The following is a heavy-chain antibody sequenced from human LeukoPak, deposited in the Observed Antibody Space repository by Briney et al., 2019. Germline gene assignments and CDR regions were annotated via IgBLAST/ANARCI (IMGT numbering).Heavy chain of an antibody. CDR2: IYYSGST. CDR3: ARDRRSSSSDWFDP. CDR1: GGPISSSSYY. J-gene: IGHJ5*02. V-gene: IGHV4-39*07. D-gene: IGHD6-6*01. Sequence: PSETQSLTCTVSGGPISSSSYYWGWIRQPPGKGLEWIGSIYYSGSTYYNPSLKSRVTISVDKSKNQFSLKLSSVTAADTAVYYCARDRRSSSSDWFDPWGQGTLVTVSS.